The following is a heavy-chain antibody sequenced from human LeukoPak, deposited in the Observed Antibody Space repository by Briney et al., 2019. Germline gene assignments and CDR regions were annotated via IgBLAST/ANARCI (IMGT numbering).Heavy chain of an antibody. CDR2: INPNSGDT. D-gene: IGHD2-15*01. CDR3: ARDLVGGVYSRPGY. Sequence: ASVKVSCKASGYTFTDFYMHWMRQAPGQGLEWMGWINPNSGDTNYAQKFQGRVTMTRDTSISTAYIELSRLRSDDTAIYYSARDLVGGVYSRPGYWGQGTLVTVSS. J-gene: IGHJ4*02. V-gene: IGHV1-2*02. CDR1: GYTFTDFY.